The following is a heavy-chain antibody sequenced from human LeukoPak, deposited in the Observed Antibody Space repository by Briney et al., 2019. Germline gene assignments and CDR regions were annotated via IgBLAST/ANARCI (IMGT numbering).Heavy chain of an antibody. Sequence: SETLSLTCTVSGGSICSYYWSWIRQPPGKGLEWIGYIYYSGSANYNPSLKSRVTISVDTSKNQFSLKLSSVTAADTAVYYCAREVLGYGSDYWGQGTLVTVSS. D-gene: IGHD3-16*01. V-gene: IGHV4-59*01. CDR1: GGSICSYY. CDR2: IYYSGSA. CDR3: AREVLGYGSDY. J-gene: IGHJ4*02.